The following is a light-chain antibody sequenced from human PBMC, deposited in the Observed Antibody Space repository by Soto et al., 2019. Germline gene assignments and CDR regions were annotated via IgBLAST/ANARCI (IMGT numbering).Light chain of an antibody. V-gene: IGLV2-14*01. CDR2: GVS. J-gene: IGLJ2*01. CDR1: SGDIGSYNY. Sequence: QSALTQPASVSGSPGQSITISCTGTSGDIGSYNYVSWYQQYPGKAPKLMIFGVSDRPSGVSNRFSGSKSGTTASLTISGLQAEDEADYCCSSYKTSSTVVVFGGGTKLTVL. CDR3: SSYKTSSTVVV.